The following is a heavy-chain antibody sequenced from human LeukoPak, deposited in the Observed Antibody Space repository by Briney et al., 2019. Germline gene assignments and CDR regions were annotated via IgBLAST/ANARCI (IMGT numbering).Heavy chain of an antibody. Sequence: GGSLRLSCAASGFTFSSYAMHWVRQAPGKGLEWVSYISDTGSTIYYADSVAGRFTISRDNANNSLYLQMCSLKAEDTALYYCTRGPLSWSYRRGIDYWGQGTLVTVSS. CDR3: TRGPLSWSYRRGIDY. V-gene: IGHV3-48*03. J-gene: IGHJ4*02. CDR1: GFTFSSYA. CDR2: ISDTGSTI. D-gene: IGHD3-10*01.